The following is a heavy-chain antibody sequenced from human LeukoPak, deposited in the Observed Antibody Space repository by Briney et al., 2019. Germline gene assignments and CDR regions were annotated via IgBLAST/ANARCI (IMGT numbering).Heavy chain of an antibody. Sequence: PGGSLRLSCAASGFTVSSNYMSWVRQAPGKGLEWVSVIYSGGSTYYADSVKGRFTISRDNSKNTLYLQMNSLRAEDTAVYYCAKDDRSGYSDYWGQGTLVTVSS. CDR3: AKDDRSGYSDY. D-gene: IGHD3-22*01. CDR1: GFTVSSNY. J-gene: IGHJ4*02. V-gene: IGHV3-53*01. CDR2: IYSGGST.